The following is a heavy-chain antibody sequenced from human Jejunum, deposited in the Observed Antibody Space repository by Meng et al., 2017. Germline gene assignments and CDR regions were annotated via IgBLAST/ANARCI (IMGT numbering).Heavy chain of an antibody. J-gene: IGHJ4*02. D-gene: IGHD2-15*01. CDR2: SHHGGDT. CDR3: ARNGAYSADH. Sequence: GSLRLSCAVSGASISSGYWWSWVRQPPGKGLEWIGESHHGGDTNYNPSLKSRVTISVDKSNNQYSLRLTSVTAADTAMYYCARNGAYSADHWGQGTLVTVSS. V-gene: IGHV4-4*02. CDR1: GASISSGYW.